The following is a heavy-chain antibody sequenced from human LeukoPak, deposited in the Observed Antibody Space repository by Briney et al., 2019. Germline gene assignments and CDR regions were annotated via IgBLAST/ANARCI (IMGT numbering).Heavy chain of an antibody. D-gene: IGHD6-13*01. Sequence: SETLSLTCTVSGGSISSYYWSWIRQPPGKELEWIGYIYYSGSTNYNPSLKSRVTISVDTSKNQFSLKLSSVTAADTAVYYCAREAPGIAANAFDIWGQGTMVTVSS. J-gene: IGHJ3*02. CDR3: AREAPGIAANAFDI. CDR1: GGSISSYY. V-gene: IGHV4-59*01. CDR2: IYYSGST.